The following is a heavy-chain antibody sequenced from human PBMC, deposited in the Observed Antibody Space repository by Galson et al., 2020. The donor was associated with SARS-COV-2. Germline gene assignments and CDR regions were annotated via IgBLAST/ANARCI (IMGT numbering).Heavy chain of an antibody. CDR3: ARDHPIYGSGSYYAFDI. CDR1: GGTFSSYA. V-gene: IGHV1-69*04. D-gene: IGHD3-10*01. CDR2: IIPILGIA. J-gene: IGHJ3*02. Sequence: ASVKVSCKASGGTFSSYAISWVRQAPGQGLEWMGRIIPILGIANYAQKFQGRVTITADKSTSTAYMELSSLRSEDTAVYYCARDHPIYGSGSYYAFDIWGQGTMVTVSS.